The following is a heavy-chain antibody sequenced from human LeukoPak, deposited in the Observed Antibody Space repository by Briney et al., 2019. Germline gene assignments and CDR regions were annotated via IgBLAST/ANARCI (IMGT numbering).Heavy chain of an antibody. CDR1: GYTFTSYY. CDR3: DRDNKERQLGGC. D-gene: IGHD6-13*01. J-gene: IGHJ4*02. CDR2: INPSGGST. Sequence: ASVKVSCKASGYTFTSYYMHWVRQAPGQGLEWVGLINPSGGSTSYAQKFKGRVTMTRDTSTSTVYMELSSLRSDDTAVYYCDRDNKERQLGGCWGQGTLVTVSS. V-gene: IGHV1-46*01.